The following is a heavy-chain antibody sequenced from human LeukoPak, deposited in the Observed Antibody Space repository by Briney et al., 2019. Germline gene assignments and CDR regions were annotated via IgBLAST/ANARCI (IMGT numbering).Heavy chain of an antibody. CDR1: GGSISSSSYY. CDR3: ARHHADEVVYAVYYYMDV. Sequence: PSETLSLTCTVSGGSISSSSYYWGWIRQPPGKGLEWIGSIYYSGSTYYNPSLKSRVTISVDTSKNQFSLKLSSVTAADTAVYYCARHHADEVVYAVYYYMDVWGKGTTVTVSS. V-gene: IGHV4-39*01. CDR2: IYYSGST. D-gene: IGHD2-8*02. J-gene: IGHJ6*03.